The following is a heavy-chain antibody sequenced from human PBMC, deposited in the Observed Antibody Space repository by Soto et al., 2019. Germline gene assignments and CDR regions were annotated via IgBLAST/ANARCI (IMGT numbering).Heavy chain of an antibody. CDR3: ARDLTYYYDSSGLESDAFDI. CDR2: INPNSGGT. J-gene: IGHJ3*02. D-gene: IGHD3-22*01. Sequence: ASVKVSCKASGYTFTGYYMHWVRQAPGQVLEWMGWINPNSGGTNYAQKFQGRVTMTRDTSISTAYMELSRLRSDDTAVYYCARDLTYYYDSSGLESDAFDIWGQGTMVTVSS. CDR1: GYTFTGYY. V-gene: IGHV1-2*02.